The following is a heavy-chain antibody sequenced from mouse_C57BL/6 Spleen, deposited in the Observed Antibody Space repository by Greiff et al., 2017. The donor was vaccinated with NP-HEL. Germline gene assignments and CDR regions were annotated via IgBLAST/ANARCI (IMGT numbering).Heavy chain of an antibody. V-gene: IGHV1-81*01. CDR3: ARGYYGISPYYFDY. Sequence: QVQLKESGAELVRPGASVKLSCKASGYTFTSYCISWVKQRTGQGLEWIGEIYPRSGNTYYNEKFKGKATLTADKSSSTAYMELRSLTSEDSAVYFCARGYYGISPYYFDYWGQGTTLTVSS. J-gene: IGHJ2*01. D-gene: IGHD1-1*01. CDR1: GYTFTSYC. CDR2: IYPRSGNT.